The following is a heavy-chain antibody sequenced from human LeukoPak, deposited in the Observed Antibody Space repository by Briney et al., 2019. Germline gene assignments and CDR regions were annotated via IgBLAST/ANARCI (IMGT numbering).Heavy chain of an antibody. J-gene: IGHJ4*02. CDR1: GFSFSKYG. CDR3: AKRDWPYYFDY. CDR2: ISGNGDEA. V-gene: IGHV3-23*01. Sequence: GGALRLSCAASGFSFSKYGINWVGQARGKGVEGVSVISGNGDEAFYADSVKGRFRISRDNSKNTGYLQMNSLRADDTAVYYCAKRDWPYYFDYWGQGTLVAVSS. D-gene: IGHD3/OR15-3a*01.